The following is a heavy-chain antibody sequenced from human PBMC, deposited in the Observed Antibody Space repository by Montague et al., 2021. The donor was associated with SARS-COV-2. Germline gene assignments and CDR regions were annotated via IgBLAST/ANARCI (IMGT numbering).Heavy chain of an antibody. J-gene: IGHJ4*02. CDR2: IYHSGST. D-gene: IGHD6-19*01. CDR1: GGSISSTNW. V-gene: IGHV4-4*02. CDR3: ARTGYSSGWHSFDY. Sequence: SETLSLTCVVSGGSISSTNWWSWVRQPPGKGLEWIGEIYHSGSTNYNPSFKSRVIISVDKSKNQFSLKLSAVTAADTAADYCARTGYSSGWHSFDYWGQGTLVTVSS.